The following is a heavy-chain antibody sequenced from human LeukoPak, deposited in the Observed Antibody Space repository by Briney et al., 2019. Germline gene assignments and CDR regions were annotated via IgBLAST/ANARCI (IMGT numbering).Heavy chain of an antibody. CDR1: GFIFSNDA. J-gene: IGHJ4*02. V-gene: IGHV3-30*02. Sequence: GGSLRLSCAASGFIFSNDAIHWVRQAPGKGLEWVAFIWFDGSNKHYADSVKGRFTISRDNSKNTLYLQMNSLRAEDTAVYYCAPAPLEWLLEVPNWGQGTLVTVSS. CDR2: IWFDGSNK. CDR3: APAPLEWLLEVPN. D-gene: IGHD3-3*01.